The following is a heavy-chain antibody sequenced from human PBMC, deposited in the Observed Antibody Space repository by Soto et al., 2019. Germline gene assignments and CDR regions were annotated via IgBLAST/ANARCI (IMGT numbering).Heavy chain of an antibody. CDR3: ARDGQFVVVNSLTYYGMDV. J-gene: IGHJ6*02. V-gene: IGHV3-33*01. CDR2: IWYDGSNK. Sequence: QVQLVESGGGVVQPGRSLRLSCAASGFTFSSYGMHWVRQAPGKGLEGVAVIWYDGSNKYYADSVKGRFTISRDNSKNTLYLQMNSLRAEDTAVYYCARDGQFVVVNSLTYYGMDVGGPGTTVTVSS. D-gene: IGHD2-21*01. CDR1: GFTFSSYG.